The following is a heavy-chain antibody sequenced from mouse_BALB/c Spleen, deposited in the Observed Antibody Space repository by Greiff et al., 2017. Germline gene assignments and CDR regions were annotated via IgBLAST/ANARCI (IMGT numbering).Heavy chain of an antibody. V-gene: IGHV3-6*02. D-gene: IGHD1-2*01. Sequence: EVKLQESGPGLVKPSQSLSLTCSVTGYSITSGYYWYWIRPFPGNKLEWMGYISYDGSNNYNPTLKNRISITRDTSKNQFFLKLNSGTTEDTAAYYCARDTTATDWDCDVWGAGTTVTVSS. J-gene: IGHJ1*01. CDR3: ARDTTATDWDCDV. CDR2: ISYDGSN. CDR1: GYSITSGYY.